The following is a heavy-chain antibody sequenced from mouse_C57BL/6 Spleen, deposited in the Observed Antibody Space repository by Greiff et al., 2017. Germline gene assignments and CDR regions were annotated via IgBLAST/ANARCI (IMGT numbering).Heavy chain of an antibody. CDR3: ARGELRYAMDY. V-gene: IGHV1-26*01. CDR1: GYTFTDYY. J-gene: IGHJ4*01. CDR2: INPNNGGT. D-gene: IGHD1-1*01. Sequence: VQLQQSGPELVKPGASVKISCKASGYTFTDYYMNWVKQSHGKSLEWIGDINPNNGGTSYNQKFKGKATLTVDKSSSTAYMELRSLTSADSAVYYCARGELRYAMDYWGQGTSVTVSS.